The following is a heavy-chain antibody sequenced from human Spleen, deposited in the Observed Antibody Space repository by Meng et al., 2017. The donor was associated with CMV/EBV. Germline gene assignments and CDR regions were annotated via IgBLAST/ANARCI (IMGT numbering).Heavy chain of an antibody. CDR3: VRGKSHFDF. Sequence: LTCNVSGGSISRGCYYLSWSRQYPVGALEWIGYIYYSGATYSNPSLNSRATISIDTSKNQFSLNVKSMTAADTAMYYCVRGKSHFDFWGQGTLVTVSS. CDR1: GGSISRGCYY. J-gene: IGHJ4*02. CDR2: IYYSGAT. V-gene: IGHV4-31*03.